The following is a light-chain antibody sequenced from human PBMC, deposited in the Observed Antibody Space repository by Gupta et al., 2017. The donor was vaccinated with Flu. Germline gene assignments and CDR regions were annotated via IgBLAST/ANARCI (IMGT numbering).Light chain of an antibody. Sequence: GERAILSCRASQSVSSKVAWYQQKPGQAPRPLLYGASTRATGIPARFSGSGSGTDFTLTISSLQSEDSAVYYCQHYNNWPITFGQGTRMEIK. CDR2: GAS. CDR3: QHYNNWPIT. CDR1: QSVSSK. J-gene: IGKJ5*01. V-gene: IGKV3-15*01.